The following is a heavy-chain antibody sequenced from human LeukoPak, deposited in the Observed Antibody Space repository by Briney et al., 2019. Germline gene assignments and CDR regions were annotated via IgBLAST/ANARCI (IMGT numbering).Heavy chain of an antibody. V-gene: IGHV4-34*01. Sequence: SETLSLTCAVYGGSFSGYYWSWIRQPPGKGLEWIGEINHSGSTNYNPSLKSRVTISVDTSKNQFSLKLSSATAADTAVYYCARGDLTYYYYYMDVWGKGTTVTVSS. CDR1: GGSFSGYY. CDR2: INHSGST. CDR3: ARGDLTYYYYYMDV. J-gene: IGHJ6*03.